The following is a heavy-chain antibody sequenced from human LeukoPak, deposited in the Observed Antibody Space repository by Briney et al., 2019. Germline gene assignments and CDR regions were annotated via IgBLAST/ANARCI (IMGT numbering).Heavy chain of an antibody. CDR2: IFYSGST. Sequence: PSETPSLTCTVSGGSISGYYWSWIRQPPGKGLERIGYIFYSGSTDYNPSLKSRVTISVDTSKNQFSLKLSSVTAADTAVYYCARGEWDLLFDYWGQGTLVTVSS. V-gene: IGHV4-59*01. J-gene: IGHJ4*02. D-gene: IGHD1-26*01. CDR1: GGSISGYY. CDR3: ARGEWDLLFDY.